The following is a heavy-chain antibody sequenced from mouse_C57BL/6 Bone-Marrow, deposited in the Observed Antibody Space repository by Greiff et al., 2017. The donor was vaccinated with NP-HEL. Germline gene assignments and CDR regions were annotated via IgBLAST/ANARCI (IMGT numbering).Heavy chain of an antibody. J-gene: IGHJ1*03. D-gene: IGHD2-4*01. CDR3: ARRGYDYDVYWYFEV. CDR1: GYTFTSYW. CDR2: IYPGSGST. Sequence: QVQLQQPGAELVKPGASVKMSCKASGYTFTSYWITWVKQRPGQGLEWIGDIYPGSGSTNYNEKFKSKATLTVDTSSSTAYMQLSSLTSEDSAVYYCARRGYDYDVYWYFEVWGTGTTVTVSS. V-gene: IGHV1-55*01.